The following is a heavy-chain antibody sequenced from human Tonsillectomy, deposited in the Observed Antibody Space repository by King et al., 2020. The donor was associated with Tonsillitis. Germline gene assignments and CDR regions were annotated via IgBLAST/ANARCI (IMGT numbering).Heavy chain of an antibody. D-gene: IGHD5-18*01. CDR1: GYTFTGYY. Sequence: VQLVESGAEVKKPGASVKVSCKASGYTFTGYYMHWVRQAPGQGLEWMGWIDPNSGGTNYAQKFQGWVTMTRDTSINTAYMDLSRLRSDDTAVYYCAGGKGYTAMDLYYYMDVWGKGTTVTVSS. V-gene: IGHV1-2*04. CDR3: AGGKGYTAMDLYYYMDV. J-gene: IGHJ6*03. CDR2: IDPNSGGT.